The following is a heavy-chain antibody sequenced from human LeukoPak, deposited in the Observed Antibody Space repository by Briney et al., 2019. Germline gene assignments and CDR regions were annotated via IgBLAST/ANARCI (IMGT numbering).Heavy chain of an antibody. D-gene: IGHD6-13*01. J-gene: IGHJ4*02. CDR3: ATRPIAAAQDAFDY. Sequence: ASVKISCKASGYTFTDYYVHWVRQAPGQGLEWMGRISPNSGGTNYAQKFRGRLTVTRDTSISTAYMELSSLRSDDTAVYYCATRPIAAAQDAFDYWGQGTLVTVSS. CDR2: ISPNSGGT. CDR1: GYTFTDYY. V-gene: IGHV1-2*06.